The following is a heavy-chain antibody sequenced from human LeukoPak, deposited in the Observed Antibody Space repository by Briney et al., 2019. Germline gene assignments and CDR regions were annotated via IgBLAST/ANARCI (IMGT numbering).Heavy chain of an antibody. D-gene: IGHD3-22*01. J-gene: IGHJ5*01. CDR3: AREDRYYDSSGYLVNWFDS. CDR2: INPNSGGT. V-gene: IGHV1-2*02. Sequence: ASVKVSCKASGYTFTGYYMHWVRQAPGQGLEWMGWINPNSGGTNYAQKFQGRVTMTRDTSISTAYMELSRLRSDDTAEYYCAREDRYYDSSGYLVNWFDSWGQGTLVTVSS. CDR1: GYTFTGYY.